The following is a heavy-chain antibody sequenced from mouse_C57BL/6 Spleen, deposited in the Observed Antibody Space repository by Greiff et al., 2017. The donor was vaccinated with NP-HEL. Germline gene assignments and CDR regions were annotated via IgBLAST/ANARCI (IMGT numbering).Heavy chain of an antibody. CDR3: TCSSSYYYAMDY. Sequence: EVMLVESGGGLVQPGGSMKLSCVASGFTFSNYWMNWVRQSPEKGLEWVAQIRLKSDNYATHYAESVKGRFTISRDDSKSSVYLQMNNLRAEDTGIYYCTCSSSYYYAMDYWGQGTSVTVSS. J-gene: IGHJ4*01. CDR2: IRLKSDNYAT. CDR1: GFTFSNYW. D-gene: IGHD1-1*01. V-gene: IGHV6-3*01.